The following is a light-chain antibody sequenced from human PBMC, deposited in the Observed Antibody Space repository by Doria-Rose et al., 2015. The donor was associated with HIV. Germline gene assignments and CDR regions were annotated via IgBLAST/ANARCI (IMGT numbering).Light chain of an antibody. V-gene: IGKV3-20*01. Sequence: EIVLAQSPGTLSLSSGERAILSCSASQSFSCTYLAWYQQKPGRAPSLLIYDCFTRATGSPDIFSASGSGTDFTHSINRREPEYFALYYCHQYGTSLTFGQGTKVEI. CDR1: QSFSCTY. CDR2: DCF. J-gene: IGKJ1*01. CDR3: HQYGTSLT.